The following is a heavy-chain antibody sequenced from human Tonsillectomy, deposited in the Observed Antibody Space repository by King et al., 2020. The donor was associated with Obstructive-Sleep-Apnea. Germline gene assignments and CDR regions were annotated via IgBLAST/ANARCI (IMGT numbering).Heavy chain of an antibody. J-gene: IGHJ4*02. CDR1: GFTFSNYA. CDR3: AKEGGGSGIYWVDS. Sequence: EVQLVESGGGMVQPGGSLRLSCLASGFTFSNYAISWVRQAPGKGLEWVSAINTRGTTFYAASVRGRFTISRDNSKYPVNLQVNSLRAEDTALYYCAKEGGGSGIYWVDSWGQGTLVTVSS. D-gene: IGHD3-10*01. V-gene: IGHV3-23*04. CDR2: INTRGTT.